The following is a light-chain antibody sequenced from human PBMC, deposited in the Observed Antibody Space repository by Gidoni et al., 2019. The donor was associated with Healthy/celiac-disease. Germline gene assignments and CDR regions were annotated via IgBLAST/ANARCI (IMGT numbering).Light chain of an antibody. CDR1: QSVSSSY. CDR3: QQYGSSPRT. Sequence: EIVLTQSPGTLSLSPGERATLSCRASQSVSSSYLAWYQQEPGQAPSLLIYGASSRSTGIPDRFSGSGSGTDFTLTISRRESEDFAVYYCQQYGSSPRTFGQXTKVEIQ. J-gene: IGKJ1*01. CDR2: GAS. V-gene: IGKV3-20*01.